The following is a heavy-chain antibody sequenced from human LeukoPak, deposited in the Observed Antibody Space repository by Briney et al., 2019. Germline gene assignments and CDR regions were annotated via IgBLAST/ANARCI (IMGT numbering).Heavy chain of an antibody. V-gene: IGHV4-59*12. J-gene: IGHJ6*03. D-gene: IGHD6-6*01. CDR2: IYYSGST. Sequence: PSETLSLTCTVSGGSLSSYYWIWIRQPPGKGLEWIGYIYYSGSTNYNPSLKSRVTISVDTSKNQFSLKLSSVTAADTAVYYCARDVQQLVETGYYYYYMDVWGKGTTVTVSS. CDR3: ARDVQQLVETGYYYYYMDV. CDR1: GGSLSSYY.